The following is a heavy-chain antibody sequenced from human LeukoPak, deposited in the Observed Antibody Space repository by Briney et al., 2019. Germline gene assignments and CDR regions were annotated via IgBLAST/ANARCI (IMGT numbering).Heavy chain of an antibody. D-gene: IGHD6-6*01. CDR1: GFTFSSYA. J-gene: IGHJ1*01. Sequence: SGGSLRLSCAASGFTFSSYAMHWVRQAPGKGLEWVAVISYDGSNKYYADSVKGRFTISRDNSKNTLYLQMNSLRAEDTAVYYCARDQDLKQSSSSDRPAEYFQHWGQGTLVTVSS. CDR3: ARDQDLKQSSSSDRPAEYFQH. V-gene: IGHV3-30-3*01. CDR2: ISYDGSNK.